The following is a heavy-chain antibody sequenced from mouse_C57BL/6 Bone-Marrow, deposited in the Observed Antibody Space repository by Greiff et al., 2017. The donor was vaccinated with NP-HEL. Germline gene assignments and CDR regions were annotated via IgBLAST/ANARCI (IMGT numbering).Heavy chain of an antibody. CDR2: ISSGGDYI. CDR3: TRDFFRTTDGYWYFEV. V-gene: IGHV5-9-1*02. CDR1: GFTFSSYA. J-gene: IGHJ1*03. Sequence: EVKLVESGEGLVKPGGSLKLSCAASGFTFSSYAMSWVRQTPEKRLEWVAYISSGGDYIYYADTVKGRFTISRDNARNTLYLQMSSLKSEDTAMYYCTRDFFRTTDGYWYFEVWGTGTTVTVSS. D-gene: IGHD5-1*01.